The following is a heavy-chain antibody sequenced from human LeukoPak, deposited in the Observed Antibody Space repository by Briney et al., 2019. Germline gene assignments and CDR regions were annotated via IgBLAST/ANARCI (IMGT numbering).Heavy chain of an antibody. CDR2: IYYSGGT. J-gene: IGHJ4*02. D-gene: IGHD3-22*01. Sequence: SETLSLTCTVSGGSISSYYWSWIRQPPGKGLEWIGYIYYSGGTNYNPSLKSRVTISVDTSKNQFSLKLSSVTAADTAVYYCARQADYYYDSSGYYFGYWGQGTLVTVSS. CDR3: ARQADYYYDSSGYYFGY. V-gene: IGHV4-59*08. CDR1: GGSISSYY.